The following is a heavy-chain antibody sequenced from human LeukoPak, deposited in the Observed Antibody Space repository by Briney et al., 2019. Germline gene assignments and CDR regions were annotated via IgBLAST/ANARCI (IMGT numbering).Heavy chain of an antibody. Sequence: PSETLSLTCTVSGDSISGSTYYWGWIRQPPGKGLEWIGNIYYVGSTWYNPSLKSRVTISVDMSKNQFSLNLTSVTAADTAIYYCARGNSDRFPPYMDYWGQGILVIVSS. J-gene: IGHJ4*02. CDR2: IYYVGST. D-gene: IGHD2-21*01. CDR3: ARGNSDRFPPYMDY. CDR1: GDSISGSTYY. V-gene: IGHV4-39*07.